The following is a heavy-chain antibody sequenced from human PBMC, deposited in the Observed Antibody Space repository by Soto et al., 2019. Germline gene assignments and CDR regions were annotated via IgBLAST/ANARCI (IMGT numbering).Heavy chain of an antibody. CDR2: ISSSSRYI. D-gene: IGHD4-17*01. V-gene: IGHV3-21*01. CDR3: ARDGATTVTTDVAFDI. Sequence: GGSLRLSCAASGFTFSSYSMNWVRQAPGKGLEGVSSISSSSRYIYYADSVKGRFTISRDNAKNSLYLQMNSLRAEDTAVYYCARDGATTVTTDVAFDIWGQGTMVTVSS. J-gene: IGHJ3*02. CDR1: GFTFSSYS.